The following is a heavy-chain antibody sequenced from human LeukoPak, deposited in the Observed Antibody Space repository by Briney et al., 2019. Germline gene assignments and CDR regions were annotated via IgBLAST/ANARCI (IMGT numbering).Heavy chain of an antibody. CDR2: INPNSGGT. D-gene: IGHD5-18*01. V-gene: IGHV1-2*02. CDR1: GYTFTGYY. J-gene: IGHJ4*02. CDR3: ARDLTAMVSLFGF. Sequence: ASVKVSCKASGYTFTGYYMHWVRQAPGQGLEWMGWINPNSGGTNYAQKFQGRVTMTRDTSISTAYMGPSRLRSDDTAVYYCARDLTAMVSLFGFWGQGTLVTVSS.